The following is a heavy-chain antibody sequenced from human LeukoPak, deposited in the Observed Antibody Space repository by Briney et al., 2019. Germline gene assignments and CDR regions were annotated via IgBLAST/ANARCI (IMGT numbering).Heavy chain of an antibody. CDR3: AGLSFMVRGPVDY. Sequence: SETLSLTCAVYGGSFSGYYWSWIRQPPGKGLEWIGEINHSGSTNYNPSLKSRVTMSVDTSKNRFSLKLSSVTAADTAVYYCAGLSFMVRGPVDYWGQGTLVTVSS. V-gene: IGHV4-34*01. J-gene: IGHJ4*02. CDR1: GGSFSGYY. D-gene: IGHD3-10*01. CDR2: INHSGST.